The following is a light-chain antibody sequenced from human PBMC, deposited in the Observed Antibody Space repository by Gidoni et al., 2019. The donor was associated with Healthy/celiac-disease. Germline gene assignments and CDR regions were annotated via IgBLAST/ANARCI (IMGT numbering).Light chain of an antibody. CDR2: KAS. CDR1: QSISSW. V-gene: IGKV1-5*03. CDR3: QQYNSYSMYT. J-gene: IGKJ2*01. Sequence: DIQMTQSPSTLSASVGDRVTITCRASQSISSWLAWYQQKPGKAPKRLIYKASSLASGVPSRFSGSGSGTEFTLTISSLQPDDFATYYCQQYNSYSMYTFGQGTKLEIK.